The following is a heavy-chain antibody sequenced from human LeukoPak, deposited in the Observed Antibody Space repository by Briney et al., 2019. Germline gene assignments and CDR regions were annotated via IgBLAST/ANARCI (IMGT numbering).Heavy chain of an antibody. Sequence: GGSLRLSCAASGFTFSTYVMTWVRQAPGKGLEWISVISDSGDSTYYADSVKGRFTISRDNSKNTPYLQMNSLRAEDTALYYCAKEKGFSSPYYYYYMDVWGKGTTVTVSS. CDR3: AKEKGFSSPYYYYYMDV. V-gene: IGHV3-23*01. CDR2: ISDSGDST. D-gene: IGHD6-13*01. J-gene: IGHJ6*03. CDR1: GFTFSTYV.